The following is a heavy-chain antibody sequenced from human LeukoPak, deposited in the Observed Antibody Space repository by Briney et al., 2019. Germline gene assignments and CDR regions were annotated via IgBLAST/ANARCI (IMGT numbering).Heavy chain of an antibody. CDR2: IMPLFGTA. D-gene: IGHD4-17*01. J-gene: IGHJ5*02. CDR3: ARDVHGDYGSGWFDP. CDR1: GGTFNNSA. V-gene: IGHV1-69*05. Sequence: SVKVSCKTSGGTFNNSAISWVRQAPGQGLEWLGGIMPLFGTAGYAQKFQGRVTITKDESTRTVYLELTSLTSDDTAVHYCARDVHGDYGSGWFDPWGQGTLVSVSS.